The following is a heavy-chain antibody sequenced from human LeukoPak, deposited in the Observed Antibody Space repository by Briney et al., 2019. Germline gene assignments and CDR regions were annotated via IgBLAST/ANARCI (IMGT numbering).Heavy chain of an antibody. Sequence: GGSVRLSCAASGFTFSDYYMSWIRQAPGKGLEWISYISSSGSSIQYADSVRGRFTISRDNAKTSLYLQMNSLRAEDTSVYYCARDLPNDYVWGSYRYTGNLVAWGQGTLVTVSS. CDR1: GFTFSDYY. J-gene: IGHJ5*02. D-gene: IGHD3-16*02. V-gene: IGHV3-11*04. CDR2: ISSSGSSI. CDR3: ARDLPNDYVWGSYRYTGNLVA.